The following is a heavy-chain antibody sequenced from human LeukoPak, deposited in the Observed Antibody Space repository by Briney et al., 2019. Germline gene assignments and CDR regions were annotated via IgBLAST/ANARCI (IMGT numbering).Heavy chain of an antibody. J-gene: IGHJ4*02. V-gene: IGHV3-66*01. CDR2: MYANGTA. D-gene: IGHD3-16*01. CDR1: GFTITTNY. CDR3: ARGSYALGY. Sequence: GGSLRLSCAASGFTITTNYMSWVRQTPGMRLEWVSIMYANGTAYYVDSVKGRFIMSRDNSKNTLYLQMNSLRVEDSAVYYCARGSYALGYWGQGTRVTVSS.